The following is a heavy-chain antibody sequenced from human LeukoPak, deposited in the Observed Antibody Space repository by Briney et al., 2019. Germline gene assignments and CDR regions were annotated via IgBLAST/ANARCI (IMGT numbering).Heavy chain of an antibody. CDR1: GFTFDDYG. Sequence: GGSLRLSCAASGFTFDDYGMSWVRQAPGKGLEWVSGINWNGGSTGYADSVEGRFTISRDNAKNSLYLQMNSLRAEDTALYYCARVRRSSSWYYDAFDIWGQGTMVTSLQ. CDR3: ARVRRSSSWYYDAFDI. V-gene: IGHV3-20*04. CDR2: INWNGGST. D-gene: IGHD6-13*01. J-gene: IGHJ3*02.